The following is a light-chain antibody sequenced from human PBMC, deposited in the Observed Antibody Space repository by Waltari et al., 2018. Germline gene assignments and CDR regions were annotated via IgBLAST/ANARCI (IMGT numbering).Light chain of an antibody. CDR2: DVS. J-gene: IGLJ1*01. CDR3: TSYTSSHGLV. Sequence: QSALTQPACVSGSPGQSITLSCTGTSRDVGGYYYLYWYQQHPGKAPKVVIFDVSYRPSGVSNRFSASKSGNTASLTISGLQAEDEADYYCTSYTSSHGLVFGTGTKVTVL. CDR1: SRDVGGYYY. V-gene: IGLV2-14*03.